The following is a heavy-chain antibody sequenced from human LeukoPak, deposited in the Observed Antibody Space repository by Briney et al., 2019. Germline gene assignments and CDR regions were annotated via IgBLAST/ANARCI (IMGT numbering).Heavy chain of an antibody. Sequence: SETLSLTCTVSGGSISSYYWSWIRQPAGKGLEWIGYISYIGSTNYNPSLKSRVTISLDTSKNQFSLKLSSVTAADTAVYYCARDQHDYYFFYMDVWGKGTTVTVSS. CDR1: GGSISSYY. CDR2: ISYIGST. J-gene: IGHJ6*03. CDR3: ARDQHDYYFFYMDV. V-gene: IGHV4-59*12.